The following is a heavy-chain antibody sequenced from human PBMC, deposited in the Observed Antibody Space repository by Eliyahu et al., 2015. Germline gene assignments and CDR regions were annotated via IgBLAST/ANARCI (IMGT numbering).Heavy chain of an antibody. Sequence: EVQLVESGGGLIQPGGSLXLXCXASGFTVSSNYMXWVRQAPGKGLEWVSVIYSGGSTYYADSVKGRFTISRDNSKNTLYLQMNSLRAEDTAVYYCARAPSIAAPSDYWGQGTLVTVSS. J-gene: IGHJ4*02. CDR2: IYSGGST. D-gene: IGHD6-6*01. V-gene: IGHV3-53*01. CDR1: GFTVSSNY. CDR3: ARAPSIAAPSDY.